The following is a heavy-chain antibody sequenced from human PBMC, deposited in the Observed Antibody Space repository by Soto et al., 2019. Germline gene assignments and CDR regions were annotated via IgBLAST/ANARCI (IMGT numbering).Heavy chain of an antibody. CDR1: GGSINSGAYY. CDR2: ISYSGTT. V-gene: IGHV4-30-4*01. J-gene: IGHJ4*02. CDR3: ARTNYDYVWGSYRFDY. Sequence: SETLSLTCTVSGGSINSGAYYWSWIRQPPGKGLEWIGYISYSGTTYYKPSLRSRITISLDTSKNQFSLRLASVTAADTAVYYCARTNYDYVWGSYRFDYWGQGTLVTVSS. D-gene: IGHD3-16*02.